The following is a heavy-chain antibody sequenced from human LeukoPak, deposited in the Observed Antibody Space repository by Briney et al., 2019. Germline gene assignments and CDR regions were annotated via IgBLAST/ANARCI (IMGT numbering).Heavy chain of an antibody. J-gene: IGHJ4*02. CDR1: GGSFSGYY. V-gene: IGHV4-34*01. Sequence: PSETLSLTCAVYGGSFSGYYWSWIRQPPGKGLEWIGEINHSGSTNYNPSLKSRVTISVDTSKNQFSLKLGSVTAADTAVYYCARNSRSSSFDYWGQGTLVTVSS. CDR2: INHSGST. CDR3: ARNSRSSSFDY. D-gene: IGHD6-13*01.